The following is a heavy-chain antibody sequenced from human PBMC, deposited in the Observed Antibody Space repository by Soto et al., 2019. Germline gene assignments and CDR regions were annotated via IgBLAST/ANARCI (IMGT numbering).Heavy chain of an antibody. Sequence: QVHLLQSGAEVKKPGSSLKVSCKVSAGAFTNYSLNWVRHSPGHALAWLGGIIPLHNTSNYSLKFVGRLSVPADISSSTVYMHLSGLTSGDTAISYCASWSDWNPVYCHGMDVWGQGTTVTVSS. CDR3: ASWSDWNPVYCHGMDV. J-gene: IGHJ6*02. V-gene: IGHV1-69*06. CDR2: IIPLHNTS. CDR1: AGAFTNYS. D-gene: IGHD1-1*01.